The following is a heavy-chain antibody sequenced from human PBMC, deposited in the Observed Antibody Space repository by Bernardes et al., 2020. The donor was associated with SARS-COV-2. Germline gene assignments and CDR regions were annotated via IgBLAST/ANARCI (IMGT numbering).Heavy chain of an antibody. CDR1: GGSISSYY. V-gene: IGHV4-4*07. Sequence: SETLSLTCTVSGGSISSYYWSWIRQPAGKGLEWIGRVYTSGSTNYNPSLKSRVTISVDTSKNQFSLKLSSVTAADTAVYYCARQDIGAIFGVVITPAGMDVWGQGTTVTVSS. D-gene: IGHD3-3*01. CDR2: VYTSGST. CDR3: ARQDIGAIFGVVITPAGMDV. J-gene: IGHJ6*02.